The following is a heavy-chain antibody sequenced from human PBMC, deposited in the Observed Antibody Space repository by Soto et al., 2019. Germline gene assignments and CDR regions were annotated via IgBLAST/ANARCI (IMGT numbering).Heavy chain of an antibody. Sequence: QVQLVQSGAEVKKPGASVKVSCKVSGYTLTELFMHWVRQAPGKGLQWMGRFDPEDGKTIYAQKFQGRVTMTEDTSTDTAYMELSSLRSEDTAVYYCATGARTVTTLPGGCWFDPWGQGTLVTVSS. CDR1: GYTLTELF. J-gene: IGHJ5*02. V-gene: IGHV1-24*01. CDR3: ATGARTVTTLPGGCWFDP. D-gene: IGHD4-17*01. CDR2: FDPEDGKT.